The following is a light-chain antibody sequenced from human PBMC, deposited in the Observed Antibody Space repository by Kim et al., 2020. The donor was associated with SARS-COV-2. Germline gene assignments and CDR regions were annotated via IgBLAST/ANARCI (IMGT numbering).Light chain of an antibody. CDR1: QSISSW. Sequence: DIQMTQSPSTLSASVGDRVTMTCRASQSISSWLAWYQQKPGKAPKLLIYKASNLESGVPSRFSGSGSGTEFTLTISSLQPDDFATYYCQQYDSYSYTFGQGTKLEI. CDR3: QQYDSYSYT. V-gene: IGKV1-5*03. J-gene: IGKJ2*01. CDR2: KAS.